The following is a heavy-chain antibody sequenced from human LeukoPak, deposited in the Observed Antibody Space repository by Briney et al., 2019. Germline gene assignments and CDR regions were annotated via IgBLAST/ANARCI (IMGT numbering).Heavy chain of an antibody. Sequence: GGSLRLSCAASGFTFSGYWMHWVRQAPGKGLVLVSRINSDGNSTNYADSVKGRYTISRDNANNTLYLQMNTLRAEDTAVYYCARGGTYSSGLPGSWGQGTLVTVSS. CDR1: GFTFSGYW. CDR3: ARGGTYSSGLPGS. CDR2: INSDGNST. V-gene: IGHV3-74*01. J-gene: IGHJ5*02. D-gene: IGHD5-18*01.